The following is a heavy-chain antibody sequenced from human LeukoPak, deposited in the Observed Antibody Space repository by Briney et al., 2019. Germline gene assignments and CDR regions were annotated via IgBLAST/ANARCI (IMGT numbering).Heavy chain of an antibody. V-gene: IGHV4-59*01. CDR1: GGSISSYY. CDR2: IYYSGST. J-gene: IGHJ4*02. D-gene: IGHD5-12*01. Sequence: SETLSLTCTVSGGSISSYYWSWIRQPPGKGLEWIGYIYYSGSTNYNPSLKSRVTISVNTSKNQFSLKLSSVTAADTAVYYCVSHLRRVGGYDCWGQGTLVTVSS. CDR3: VSHLRRVGGYDC.